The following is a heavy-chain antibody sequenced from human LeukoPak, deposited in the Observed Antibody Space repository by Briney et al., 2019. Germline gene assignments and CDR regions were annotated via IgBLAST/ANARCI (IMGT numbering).Heavy chain of an antibody. CDR3: ARETVLYCYGRSPYNWFDP. V-gene: IGHV3-48*03. Sequence: GGSLRLSCAASGFTCSSYEMNWVRQAPGKGREGVSYISSSGSTIYYANSVKGRFTISRDNAYNSLYLQMTSLRAEDTAFYYCARETVLYCYGRSPYNWFDPWGQGTLVTVSS. CDR2: ISSSGSTI. CDR1: GFTCSSYE. D-gene: IGHD5-18*01. J-gene: IGHJ5*02.